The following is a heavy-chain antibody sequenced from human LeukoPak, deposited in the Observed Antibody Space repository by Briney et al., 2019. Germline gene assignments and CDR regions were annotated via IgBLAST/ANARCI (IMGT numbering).Heavy chain of an antibody. V-gene: IGHV4-39*01. CDR1: GDSLSTSTFF. CDR3: ARHALRELYFDS. J-gene: IGHJ4*02. D-gene: IGHD1-26*01. CDR2: IYYSGTT. Sequence: SETLSLTCIVSGDSLSTSTFFWGWIRRPPGKGLEWIGSIYYSGTTYFHPSLKSRVTISIDMSRNQFSLKLTSVTAADTAVYYCARHALRELYFDSWGQGTLVTVSS.